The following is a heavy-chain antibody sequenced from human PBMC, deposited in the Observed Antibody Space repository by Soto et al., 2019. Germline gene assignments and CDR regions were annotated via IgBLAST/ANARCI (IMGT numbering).Heavy chain of an antibody. CDR1: GYRFTNYC. D-gene: IGHD3-16*02. Sequence: GASVKVSCKASGYRFTNYCIHWMRQAPGQRLEWMGWINTGNGNTRYSQKFQGRVSIGRDTSASTAFMELSSLGSEDTAVYFCARDRYTATTVWFDPWGQGTLVSVSS. CDR3: ARDRYTATTVWFDP. V-gene: IGHV1-3*04. J-gene: IGHJ5*02. CDR2: INTGNGNT.